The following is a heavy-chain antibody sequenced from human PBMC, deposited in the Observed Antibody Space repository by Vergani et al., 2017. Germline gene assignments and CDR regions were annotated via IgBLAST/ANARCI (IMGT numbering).Heavy chain of an antibody. CDR2: ISYDGSNK. CDR1: GFTFSSYG. D-gene: IGHD6-19*01. V-gene: IGHV3-30*03. J-gene: IGHJ6*02. CDR3: AILAVAGTGDYYGMDV. Sequence: VQLVESGGGLVKPGRSLRLSCAASGFTFSSYGMHWVRQAPGKGLEWVAVISYDGSNKYYADSVKGRFTISRDNSTNTLYLQMNSLRAEDTAVYYCAILAVAGTGDYYGMDVWGQGTTVTVSS.